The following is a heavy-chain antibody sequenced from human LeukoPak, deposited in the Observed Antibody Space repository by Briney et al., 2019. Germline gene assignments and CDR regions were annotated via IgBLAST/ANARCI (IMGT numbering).Heavy chain of an antibody. V-gene: IGHV4-61*02. CDR2: IYTSGST. CDR3: ARGGVRNRLKY. D-gene: IGHD1-14*01. CDR1: GGSISSGSYY. J-gene: IGHJ4*02. Sequence: SETLSLTCTVSGGSISSGSYYWSWIRQPAGKGLEWIGRIYTSGSTNYNPSLKSRVTLSVDTSKNQFSLKLTSVTAADTAVYYCARGGVRNRLKYWGQGTLVTVSS.